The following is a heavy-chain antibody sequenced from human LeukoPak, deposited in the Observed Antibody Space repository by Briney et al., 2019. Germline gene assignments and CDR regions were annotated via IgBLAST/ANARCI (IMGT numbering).Heavy chain of an antibody. CDR3: ARLRYYDFWSGPYGMDV. CDR1: GYSFTSYW. V-gene: IGHV5-51*01. Sequence: GESLKISCKGSGYSFTSYWIGWVRQLPGKGLEWMGIIYPGDSDTRYSPSFQGQVTISADKSISTAYLQWSSLKASDTAMYYCARLRYYDFWSGPYGMDVWGQGTTVTVSS. CDR2: IYPGDSDT. J-gene: IGHJ6*02. D-gene: IGHD3-3*01.